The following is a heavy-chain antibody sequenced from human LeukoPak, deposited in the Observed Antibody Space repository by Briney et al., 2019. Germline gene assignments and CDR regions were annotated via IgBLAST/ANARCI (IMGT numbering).Heavy chain of an antibody. V-gene: IGHV4-59*08. D-gene: IGHD2-2*03. Sequence: KPSETLSLTCTVSGGSISSYYWSWIRQPPGKGLEWIGYIYYSGNTNYNPSLKSRVTISVDTSKNQFSLKLSSVTAADTAVYYCARHLGYCSSTGCNSRFDPWGQGTLVTVSS. CDR1: GGSISSYY. J-gene: IGHJ5*02. CDR2: IYYSGNT. CDR3: ARHLGYCSSTGCNSRFDP.